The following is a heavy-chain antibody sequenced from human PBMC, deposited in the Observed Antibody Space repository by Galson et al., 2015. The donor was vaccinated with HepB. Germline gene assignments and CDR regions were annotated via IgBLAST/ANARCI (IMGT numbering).Heavy chain of an antibody. CDR2: IFWDDDQ. Sequence: PALVKPTQTLTLTCTFSGFSLNSRGVGVGWLRQPPGKALEWLALIFWDDDQRYTPLLKSRLSVTKDTPQNQVVLKLTSVDPVDTATYYCAHMDLGLTSFAYWGQGTLVTVSS. V-gene: IGHV2-5*02. CDR3: AHMDLGLTSFAY. CDR1: GFSLNSRGVG. D-gene: IGHD3/OR15-3a*01. J-gene: IGHJ4*02.